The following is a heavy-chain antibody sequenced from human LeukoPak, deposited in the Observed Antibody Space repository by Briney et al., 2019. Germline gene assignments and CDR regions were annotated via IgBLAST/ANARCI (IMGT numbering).Heavy chain of an antibody. Sequence: SETLSLTCTVSAGSIRSYHWNWIRQSPGRGLEWIGYIYYTGSSNYSPSLKSRVTMSVDTSKNQFSLKLSSVTAADTAVYYCASSLFGVVIMGFDYWGQGTLVTVSS. CDR2: IYYTGSS. D-gene: IGHD3-3*01. J-gene: IGHJ4*02. V-gene: IGHV4-59*12. CDR3: ASSLFGVVIMGFDY. CDR1: AGSIRSYH.